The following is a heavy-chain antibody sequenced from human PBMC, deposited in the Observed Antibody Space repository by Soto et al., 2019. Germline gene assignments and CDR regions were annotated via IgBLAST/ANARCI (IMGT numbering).Heavy chain of an antibody. J-gene: IGHJ5*02. CDR2: ISAYNGNT. D-gene: IGHD3-22*01. CDR3: ARDEDYYDSSGYSLDP. Sequence: GASVKVSCKASGYTFTSYGISWVRQAPGQGLEWMGWISAYNGNTNYAQKLQGRVTMTTDTSTSTAYMELRSLRSDDTAVYYCARDEDYYDSSGYSLDPWGQGTLVTVSS. V-gene: IGHV1-18*01. CDR1: GYTFTSYG.